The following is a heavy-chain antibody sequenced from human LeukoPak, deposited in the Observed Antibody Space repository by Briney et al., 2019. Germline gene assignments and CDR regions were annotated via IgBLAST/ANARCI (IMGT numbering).Heavy chain of an antibody. V-gene: IGHV3-48*01. J-gene: IGHJ4*02. Sequence: PGGSLRLSCEASGFTFSSYSMNWVRQAPGKGLEWISYISTSTTTIYYANSVKGRFTISRDNAKSSLYLQMNSLRAEDTGVYYCARRGTGPFDYWGQGILVTVSS. D-gene: IGHD1-1*01. CDR2: ISTSTTTI. CDR1: GFTFSSYS. CDR3: ARRGTGPFDY.